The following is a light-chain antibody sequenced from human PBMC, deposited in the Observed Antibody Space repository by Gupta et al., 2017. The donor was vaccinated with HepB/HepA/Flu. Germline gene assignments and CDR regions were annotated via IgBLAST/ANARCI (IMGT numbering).Light chain of an antibody. CDR1: SSDVGSYNR. J-gene: IGLJ2*01. CDR3: SSDTSSSIVN. Sequence: QSALTQPPSVSGSPGQSVTISCTGISSDVGSYNRVSWYQQSPGTAPKLMIYEVSNRTSGVPARFSGSNSGNTASLTISGRQAEDEADYYCSSDTSSSIVNFGGGTKLTVL. CDR2: EVS. V-gene: IGLV2-18*02.